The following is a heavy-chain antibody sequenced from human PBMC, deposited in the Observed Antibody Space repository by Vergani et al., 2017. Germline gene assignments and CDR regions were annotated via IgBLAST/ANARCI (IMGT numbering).Heavy chain of an antibody. D-gene: IGHD5-24*01. J-gene: IGHJ4*02. CDR3: TRGRRDGYNWPLDY. Sequence: EVQLVESGGGLVKPGGSLRLSCAASGFTFSSYAMSWVRQAPGKGLEWVSAISGSGGSTYYADSVKGRFTISRDNAKNSLYLQMNSLRAEDTAVYYCTRGRRDGYNWPLDYWGQGTLVTVSS. CDR2: ISGSGGST. CDR1: GFTFSSYA. V-gene: IGHV3-23*04.